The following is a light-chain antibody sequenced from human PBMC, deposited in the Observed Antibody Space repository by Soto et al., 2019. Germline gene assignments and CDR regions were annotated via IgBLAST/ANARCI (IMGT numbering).Light chain of an antibody. V-gene: IGLV2-14*01. Sequence: QSALTQPASVSGSPGQSITISCTGTSSDVGGYKYVSWYQQYPGKAPKLMIYEVSSRPSGISDRFSGSKSGSTASLTISGLQAEDEADYYCSSYTRSTTLVFGGGTQLTVL. CDR1: SSDVGGYKY. CDR3: SSYTRSTTLV. CDR2: EVS. J-gene: IGLJ3*02.